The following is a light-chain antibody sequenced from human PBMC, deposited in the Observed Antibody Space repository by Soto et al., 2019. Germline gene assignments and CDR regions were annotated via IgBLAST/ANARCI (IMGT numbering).Light chain of an antibody. Sequence: DIGMTQSRDSLAVSVGEGTARNCKTSEGVLYNSKNYLVWYQQKPGQPPKLLISWASTREFGVPDRFSGSGSGTDFTLTISSLQAEDVAVYYCQQYWSTPPTFGGGTKVDIK. CDR2: WAS. CDR1: EGVLYNSKNY. V-gene: IGKV4-1*01. CDR3: QQYWSTPPT. J-gene: IGKJ4*01.